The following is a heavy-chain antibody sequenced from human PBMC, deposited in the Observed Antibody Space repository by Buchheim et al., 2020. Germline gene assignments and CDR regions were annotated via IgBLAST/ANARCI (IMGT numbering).Heavy chain of an antibody. D-gene: IGHD4-23*01. CDR2: ISYDGSNK. V-gene: IGHV3-30-3*01. CDR1: GFTFSSYA. J-gene: IGHJ4*02. Sequence: QVQLVESGGGVVQPGRSLRLSCAASGFTFSSYAMHWVRQAPGKGLEWVAVISYDGSNKYYADSVKGRFTISRDNSKNTLYLQMNSLRAEDTAVYYCARETTVVTPLFDYWGQGTL. CDR3: ARETTVVTPLFDY.